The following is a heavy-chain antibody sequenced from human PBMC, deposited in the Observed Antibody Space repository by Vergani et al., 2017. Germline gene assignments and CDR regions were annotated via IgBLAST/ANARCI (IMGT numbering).Heavy chain of an antibody. CDR3: ARHSTVEWLVTLGWIVP. D-gene: IGHD6-19*01. CDR2: IYYSGST. CDR1: GASIRSSNYY. V-gene: IGHV4-39*01. J-gene: IGHJ5*02. Sequence: QLQLQKSGPGLVKPSATLSLTCSVSGASIRSSNYYWGWIRQPPGKGLELIASIYYSGSTYYNPSLKSRVTISVDTSKNQFSLKLSSVTAADTAVYFCARHSTVEWLVTLGWIVPWGQGILVTVSS.